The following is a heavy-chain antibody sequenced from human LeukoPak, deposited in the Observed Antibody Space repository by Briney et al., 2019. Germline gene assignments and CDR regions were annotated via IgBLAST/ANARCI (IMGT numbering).Heavy chain of an antibody. D-gene: IGHD3-22*01. V-gene: IGHV3-33*08. CDR3: ARNYYDSSDDY. CDR2: IWYGGSNK. CDR1: GFTFSSYG. Sequence: GGSLRLSCAASGFTFSSYGMHWVRQAPGKGLEWVAVIWYGGSNKYYADSVKGRFTISRDNSKNTLYLQMNSLRAEDTAVYYCARNYYDSSDDYWGQGTLVTVSS. J-gene: IGHJ4*02.